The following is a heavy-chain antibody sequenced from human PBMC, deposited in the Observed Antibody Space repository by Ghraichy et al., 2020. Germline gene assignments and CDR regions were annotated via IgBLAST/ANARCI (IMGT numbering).Heavy chain of an antibody. J-gene: IGHJ5*02. Sequence: GESLNISCKGSGYSFTSYWIAWVRQMPGKGLEWMGIIYPDDSDTRYSPSFQGHVTISADKSINTAYLQWSSLKASDTAMYYCARMGRISSRKNWFDPWGQGTLVTVSS. D-gene: IGHD6-6*01. CDR1: GYSFTSYW. CDR3: ARMGRISSRKNWFDP. CDR2: IYPDDSDT. V-gene: IGHV5-51*01.